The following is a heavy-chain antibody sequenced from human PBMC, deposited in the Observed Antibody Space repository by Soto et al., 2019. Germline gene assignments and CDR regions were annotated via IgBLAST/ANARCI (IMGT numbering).Heavy chain of an antibody. D-gene: IGHD2-2*01. Sequence: QVQLVQSGTEVKKPGASVKVSCRASGYTFTDNALHWVRQAPGQRLEWMGWINAGNGNTKYSQKFQGRVTITRDTSASTIYMELITLGSEDTAVYYCARDLAYCSSNSCYPFDYWGQGTLVTVSS. V-gene: IGHV1-3*01. CDR2: INAGNGNT. J-gene: IGHJ4*02. CDR3: ARDLAYCSSNSCYPFDY. CDR1: GYTFTDNA.